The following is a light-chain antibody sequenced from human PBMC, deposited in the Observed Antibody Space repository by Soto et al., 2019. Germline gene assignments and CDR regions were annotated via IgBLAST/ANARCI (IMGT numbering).Light chain of an antibody. V-gene: IGLV2-14*01. CDR3: SSYSSSGTLDV. CDR1: SSDVGDYNY. CDR2: DVS. J-gene: IGLJ1*01. Sequence: QSVLTQPASVSGSPGQSITISCTGSSSDVGDYNYVAWYQQHPDKAPKLMIFDVSSRSSGVSNRFSGSKSGSTASLTISGLQAEDEADYFCSSYSSSGTLDVFGTGTKLTVL.